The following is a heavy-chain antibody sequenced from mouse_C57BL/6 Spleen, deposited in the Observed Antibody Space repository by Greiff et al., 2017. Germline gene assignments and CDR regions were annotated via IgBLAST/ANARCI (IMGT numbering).Heavy chain of an antibody. D-gene: IGHD1-1*01. J-gene: IGHJ1*03. CDR2: IYPGSGST. Sequence: QVQLQQPGAELVKPGASVKMSCKASGYTFTSYWITWVKQRPGQGLEWIGDIYPGSGSTNYNEKFKSKATLTVDTSSSTAYMQLSSLTSEDSTVYYCARTESLINYYGSSYWYFDVWGTGTTVTVSS. CDR1: GYTFTSYW. V-gene: IGHV1-55*01. CDR3: ARTESLINYYGSSYWYFDV.